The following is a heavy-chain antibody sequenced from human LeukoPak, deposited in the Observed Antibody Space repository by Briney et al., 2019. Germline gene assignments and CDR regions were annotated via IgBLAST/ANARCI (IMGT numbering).Heavy chain of an antibody. Sequence: SGPTLVKPTQTLTLTCTFSGFSLSTSGVGVGWIRQPPGKPLEWLALIYWNDDKRYSPSLKSGLTITKDTSKNQVVLTMTNMDPVDTATYYCAHRSQVLVGATALYYFDYWGQGTLVTVSS. J-gene: IGHJ4*02. V-gene: IGHV2-5*01. CDR1: GFSLSTSGVG. CDR2: IYWNDDK. CDR3: AHRSQVLVGATALYYFDY. D-gene: IGHD1-26*01.